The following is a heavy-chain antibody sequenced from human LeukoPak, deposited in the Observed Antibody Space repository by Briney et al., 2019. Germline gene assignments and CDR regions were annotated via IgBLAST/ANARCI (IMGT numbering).Heavy chain of an antibody. CDR2: ISPNSGGT. J-gene: IGHJ4*02. V-gene: IGHV1-2*02. CDR3: VRKSAARRTSEFDY. CDR1: GYTFTGYY. Sequence: ASVTVSCKASGYTFTGYYMNWVRQAPGQGLERMGWISPNSGGTNYAQKFQGRVTMTSDTSINTGYMELSSLKSDDTAVYYCVRKSAARRTSEFDYWGQGSLVTVSS. D-gene: IGHD6-6*01.